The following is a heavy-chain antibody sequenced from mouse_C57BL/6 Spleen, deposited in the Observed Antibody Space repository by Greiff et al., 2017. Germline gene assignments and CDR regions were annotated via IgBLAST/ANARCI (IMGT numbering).Heavy chain of an antibody. J-gene: IGHJ4*01. D-gene: IGHD1-1*01. Sequence: VKLQQSGAELVRPGASVTLSCKASGYTFTDYEMHWVKQTPVHGLEWIGAIDPETGGTAYNQKFKGKAILTADKSSSTAYMELRSLTSEDSAVYYCTRKAYYYGSSYGAMDYWGQGTSVTVSS. CDR1: GYTFTDYE. CDR2: IDPETGGT. V-gene: IGHV1-15*01. CDR3: TRKAYYYGSSYGAMDY.